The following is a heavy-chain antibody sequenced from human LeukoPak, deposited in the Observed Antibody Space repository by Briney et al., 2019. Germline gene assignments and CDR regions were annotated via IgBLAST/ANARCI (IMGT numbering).Heavy chain of an antibody. D-gene: IGHD3-22*01. CDR3: ARGRGYYDSSGSTRLDY. J-gene: IGHJ4*02. V-gene: IGHV4-34*01. CDR1: GGSFSGYY. CDR2: INHSGST. Sequence: KTSETLSLTCAVYGGSFSGYYWSWIRQPPGKGLEWIGEINHSGSTNYNPSLKSRVTISVDTSKNQFSLKLSSVTAADTAVYYCARGRGYYDSSGSTRLDYWGQGTLVTVSS.